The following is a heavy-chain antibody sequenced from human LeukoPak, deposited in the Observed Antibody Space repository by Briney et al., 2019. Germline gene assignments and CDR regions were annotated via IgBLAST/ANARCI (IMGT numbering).Heavy chain of an antibody. CDR2: ISTYNGDT. V-gene: IGHV1-18*01. D-gene: IGHD3-3*01. CDR3: ARALGDYDFWRGASDY. CDR1: AYTFSTYG. J-gene: IGHJ4*02. Sequence: GASVKVSCKASAYTFSTYGITWVRQAPGQGLEWMGWISTYNGDTNYAQKLQGRVTMTTDTSTSTAYMELRSLRSDDTAVYYCARALGDYDFWRGASDYWGQGTLVTVSS.